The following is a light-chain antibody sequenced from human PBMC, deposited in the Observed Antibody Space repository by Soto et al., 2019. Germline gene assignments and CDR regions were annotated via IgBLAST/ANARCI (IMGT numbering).Light chain of an antibody. Sequence: EIVLTQSPGTLSLSPGERATLSCRASQSVSSSYLAWYQQKPGQAPRLLLSGASRRATGIPDRFRGSGSGTDFTLTISRLEPEDFAVYYCQQYGSSVWTFGQGIKLDI. CDR2: GAS. J-gene: IGKJ1*01. CDR1: QSVSSSY. CDR3: QQYGSSVWT. V-gene: IGKV3-20*01.